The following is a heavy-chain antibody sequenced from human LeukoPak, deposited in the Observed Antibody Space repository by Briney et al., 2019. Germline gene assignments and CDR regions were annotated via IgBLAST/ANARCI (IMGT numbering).Heavy chain of an antibody. CDR1: GLTFDDFA. CDR3: AKYGNYDYYFYFYYMDV. V-gene: IGHV3-43*02. D-gene: IGHD4-11*01. Sequence: GGSLRLSCAASGLTFDDFAMHWVRQAPGKGLEWVSLISGDGRDTYYADSVKGRFTISRDNSKNSLYLQMNSLTTEDTALYYCAKYGNYDYYFYFYYMDVWGNGTTVTVSS. J-gene: IGHJ6*03. CDR2: ISGDGRDT.